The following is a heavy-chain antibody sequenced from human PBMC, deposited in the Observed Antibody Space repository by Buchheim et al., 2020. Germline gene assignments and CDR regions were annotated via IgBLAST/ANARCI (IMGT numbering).Heavy chain of an antibody. D-gene: IGHD3-22*01. CDR3: ECYYDSSGYPTFDY. J-gene: IGHJ4*02. CDR2: ISGSGGST. Sequence: EVHLLESGGGLVQPGGSLRLSCTASGFTFNNFAMSWVRQAPGKGLEWVSTISGSGGSTYYADSVKGQFTISRDNSKNTLYLQMNSLRAEDTAVYYCECYYDSSGYPTFDYWGQGTL. V-gene: IGHV3-23*01. CDR1: GFTFNNFA.